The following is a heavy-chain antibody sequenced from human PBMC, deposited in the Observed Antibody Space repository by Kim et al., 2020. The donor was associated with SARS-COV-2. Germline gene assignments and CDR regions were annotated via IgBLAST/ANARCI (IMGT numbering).Heavy chain of an antibody. V-gene: IGHV4-34*01. J-gene: IGHJ4*02. CDR3: ARTLKTMIVVVFDY. CDR2: INHSGST. Sequence: SETLSLTCAVYGGSFSGYYWSWIRQPPGKGLEWIGEINHSGSTNYNPSLKSRVTISVDTSKNQFSLKLSSVTAADTAVYYCARTLKTMIVVVFDYWGQGTLVTVSS. CDR1: GGSFSGYY. D-gene: IGHD3-22*01.